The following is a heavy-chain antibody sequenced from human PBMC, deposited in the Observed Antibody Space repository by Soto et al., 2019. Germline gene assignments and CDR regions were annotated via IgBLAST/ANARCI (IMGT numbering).Heavy chain of an antibody. CDR3: AKDGGYCSGGSCYTGHFDY. CDR2: ISYDGSNK. D-gene: IGHD2-15*01. J-gene: IGHJ4*02. V-gene: IGHV3-30*18. Sequence: GGSLRLSCAASGFTFSSYGMHWVRQAPGKGLEWVAVISYDGSNKYSADSVKGRFNISSDNSKNTLYLQRNSLRAEDTAVYYCAKDGGYCSGGSCYTGHFDYWGQGTLVTVSS. CDR1: GFTFSSYG.